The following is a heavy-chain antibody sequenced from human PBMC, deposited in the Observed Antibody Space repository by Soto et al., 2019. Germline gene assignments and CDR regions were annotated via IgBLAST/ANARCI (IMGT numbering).Heavy chain of an antibody. CDR3: ARHVHYGDYDNNHYYYGMDV. CDR2: IYPGDSDT. Sequence: GESLKISCKGSGYSFTSYWIGWVRQTPGKGLEWMGIIYPGDSDTRYSPSFQGQVTISADKSISTAYLQWSSLKASGTAMYYCARHVHYGDYDNNHYYYGMDVWGQGTTVTVSS. D-gene: IGHD4-17*01. V-gene: IGHV5-51*01. CDR1: GYSFTSYW. J-gene: IGHJ6*02.